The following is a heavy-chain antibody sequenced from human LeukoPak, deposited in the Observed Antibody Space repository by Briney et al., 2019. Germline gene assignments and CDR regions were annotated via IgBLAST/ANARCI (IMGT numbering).Heavy chain of an antibody. Sequence: SQTLSLTCAISGDSVPSDLPPWNWITQSPSRALEWLVRTYYRSRWHNDYAVSVKSRITINPDTSKNKFSLHLSSVTPEDTAVYYCARDSGSGDDFLDSWGQGTLVTVSS. CDR3: ARDSGSGDDFLDS. CDR2: TYYRSRWHN. CDR1: GDSVPSDLPP. V-gene: IGHV6-1*01. J-gene: IGHJ4*02. D-gene: IGHD5-12*01.